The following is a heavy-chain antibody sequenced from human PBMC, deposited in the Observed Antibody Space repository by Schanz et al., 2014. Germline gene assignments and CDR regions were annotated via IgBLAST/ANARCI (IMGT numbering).Heavy chain of an antibody. CDR2: INGNGGIT. V-gene: IGHV3-23*01. CDR3: ARGVRIDY. CDR1: GFTFSTYA. Sequence: EVQLLESGGALVQPGGSLRLSCSASGFTFSTYAMSWVRQAPGKGLEWVSAINGNGGITYYADPVKGRFTISRDNSKNNSKNTLYVQMNSLTAEDTAVYYCARGVRIDYWGQGTLVTVSS. D-gene: IGHD3-3*01. J-gene: IGHJ4*02.